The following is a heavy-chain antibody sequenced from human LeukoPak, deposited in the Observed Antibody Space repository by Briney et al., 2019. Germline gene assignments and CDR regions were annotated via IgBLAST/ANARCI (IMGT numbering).Heavy chain of an antibody. D-gene: IGHD5-12*01. V-gene: IGHV4-31*03. J-gene: IGHJ4*02. CDR3: AGDRRGYSGYDLGIDY. CDR2: IYYSGST. Sequence: SETLSLTCTVSGGSISSGGYYWSWIRQHPGKGLEWIGYIYYSGSTYYNPSLKSRVTISVGTSKNQLPLKLSSVTAADTAVYYCAGDRRGYSGYDLGIDYWGQGTLVTVSS. CDR1: GGSISSGGYY.